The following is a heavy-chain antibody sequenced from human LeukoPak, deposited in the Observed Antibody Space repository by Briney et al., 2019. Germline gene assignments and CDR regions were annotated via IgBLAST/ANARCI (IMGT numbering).Heavy chain of an antibody. CDR3: ARDLTLNY. J-gene: IGHJ4*02. CDR1: NYTFISYG. V-gene: IGHV1-18*01. CDR2: ISAYNGNT. D-gene: IGHD3-9*01. Sequence: GASVKVSCKASNYTFISYGISWVRQAPGQGLEWMGWISAYNGNTNYAQKLQGRVTMTRDTSISTAYMELSRLTSDDTATYYCARDLTLNYWGQGTLVTVSS.